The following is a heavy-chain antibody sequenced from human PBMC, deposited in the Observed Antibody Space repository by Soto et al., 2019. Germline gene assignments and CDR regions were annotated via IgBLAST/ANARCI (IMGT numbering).Heavy chain of an antibody. V-gene: IGHV4-39*01. Sequence: QLQLQESGPGLVKPSETLSLTCTVSGGSISSSSYYWGWIRQPPGKGLEWIGSIYYSGSTYYNPSLKSRVTISVDTSKNQFSLNLSSVTAADTAVYYCARHGLHRAMVRGVWIDYWGQGTLVTVSS. J-gene: IGHJ4*02. CDR3: ARHGLHRAMVRGVWIDY. CDR1: GGSISSSSYY. D-gene: IGHD3-10*01. CDR2: IYYSGST.